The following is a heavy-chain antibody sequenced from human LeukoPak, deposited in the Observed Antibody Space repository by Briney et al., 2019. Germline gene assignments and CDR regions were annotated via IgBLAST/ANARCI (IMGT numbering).Heavy chain of an antibody. CDR2: IYWDDDK. CDR1: GFSLRTSGVG. D-gene: IGHD3-22*01. Sequence: SGPTLVNPTQTLTLTCTFSGFSLRTSGVGVGWIRQPPGKALEWLALIYWDDDKRYSPSLKSRLTVTKDTSKNQVVLTMTNMDPVDTATYYCAHRSYYYDSSGYYKGHYFDYWGQGTLVTVSS. J-gene: IGHJ4*02. V-gene: IGHV2-5*02. CDR3: AHRSYYYDSSGYYKGHYFDY.